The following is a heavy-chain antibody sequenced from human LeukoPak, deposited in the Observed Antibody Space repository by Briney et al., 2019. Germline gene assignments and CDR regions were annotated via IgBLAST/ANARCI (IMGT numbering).Heavy chain of an antibody. CDR3: ARWGNGYCSSTSCPFYYYYYMDV. CDR2: MNPNSGNT. D-gene: IGHD2-2*03. Sequence: GASVKVSCKASGYTFTSYGLSWVRQAPGQGLEWMGWMNPNSGNTGYAQKFQGRVTITRNTSISTAYMELSSLRSEDTAVYYCARWGNGYCSSTSCPFYYYYYMDVWGKGTTVTVSS. CDR1: GYTFTSYG. V-gene: IGHV1-8*03. J-gene: IGHJ6*03.